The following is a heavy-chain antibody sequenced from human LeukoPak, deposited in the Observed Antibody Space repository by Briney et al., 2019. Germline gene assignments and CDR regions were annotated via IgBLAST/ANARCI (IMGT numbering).Heavy chain of an antibody. Sequence: GGSLRLSCAASGFTFSSYGMNWVRQAPGKGLEWVSSISSSSSYIYYADSVKGRFTISRDNAKNSLYLQMNSLRAEDTAVYYCARGYGDYGTDYWGQGTLVTVSS. D-gene: IGHD4-17*01. V-gene: IGHV3-21*01. CDR3: ARGYGDYGTDY. CDR2: ISSSSSYI. J-gene: IGHJ4*02. CDR1: GFTFSSYG.